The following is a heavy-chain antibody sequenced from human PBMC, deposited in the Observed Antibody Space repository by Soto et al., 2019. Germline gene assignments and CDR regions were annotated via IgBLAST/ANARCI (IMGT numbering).Heavy chain of an antibody. V-gene: IGHV1-2*04. D-gene: IGHD3-3*01. Sequence: ASVKVSCKASGYTVTGYYMHWVRQTPGQGREWMGWINPNSGGTNYAQKFQGWVTMTRDTSISTAYMELSRLRSDDTAVYYCARGRPAYYDFWSGYRFDPWGQGTLVTVSS. J-gene: IGHJ5*02. CDR1: GYTVTGYY. CDR2: INPNSGGT. CDR3: ARGRPAYYDFWSGYRFDP.